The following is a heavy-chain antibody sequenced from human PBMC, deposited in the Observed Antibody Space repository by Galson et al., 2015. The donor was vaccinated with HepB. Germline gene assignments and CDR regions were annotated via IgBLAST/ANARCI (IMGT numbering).Heavy chain of an antibody. CDR1: GFTFSSYD. CDR2: IRGSGGSA. Sequence: SLRLSCAASGFTFSSYDMTWVRQAPGKGLEWVSSIRGSGGSAYYADSVKGRFTVSRDNSRNTLYLQMNSLRPEDTAIYYCAKDRMVRKVTDFDCWGQGALVTVSS. V-gene: IGHV3-23*01. J-gene: IGHJ4*02. D-gene: IGHD3-10*01. CDR3: AKDRMVRKVTDFDC.